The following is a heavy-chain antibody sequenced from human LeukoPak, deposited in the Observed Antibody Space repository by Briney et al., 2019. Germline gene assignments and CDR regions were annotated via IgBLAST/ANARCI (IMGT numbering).Heavy chain of an antibody. CDR1: GFTFSSYS. CDR3: AKQGVAARRGGFDY. V-gene: IGHV3-30*02. Sequence: AGTLRLTCAASGFTFSSYSRHWGRRDPAKEVEGGAVIRYDGSNKYYADSVKGRFTISRDNSKNTLYLQMNSLRAEDTAVYYCAKQGVAARRGGFDYWGQGTLVTVSS. CDR2: IRYDGSNK. J-gene: IGHJ4*02. D-gene: IGHD6-6*01.